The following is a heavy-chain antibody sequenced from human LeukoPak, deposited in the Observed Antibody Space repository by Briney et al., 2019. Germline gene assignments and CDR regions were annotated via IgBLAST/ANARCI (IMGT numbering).Heavy chain of an antibody. J-gene: IGHJ4*02. V-gene: IGHV4-4*07. D-gene: IGHD6-13*01. CDR3: AREIGSWGPTNFDY. CDR1: GGSFSGYY. CDR2: IYTSGST. Sequence: SETLSLTCAVYGGSFSGYYWSWIRQPAGKGLEWIGRIYTSGSTNYNPSLKSRVTMSVDTSKNQFSLKLSSVTAADTAVYYRAREIGSWGPTNFDYWGQGTLVTVSS.